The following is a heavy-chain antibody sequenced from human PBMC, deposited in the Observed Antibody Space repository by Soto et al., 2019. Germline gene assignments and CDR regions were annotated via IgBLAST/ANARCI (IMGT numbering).Heavy chain of an antibody. J-gene: IGHJ5*02. CDR2: INPNSGGT. CDR3: ARARETYYDILTGYVYPSANWFDP. D-gene: IGHD3-9*01. CDR1: GYTFTGYY. Sequence: ASVKVSCKASGYTFTGYYMHWVRQAPGQGLEWMGWINPNSGGTNYAQKFQGRVTMTRDTSISTAYKELSRLRSDDTAVYYCARARETYYDILTGYVYPSANWFDPWGQGTLVTVSS. V-gene: IGHV1-2*02.